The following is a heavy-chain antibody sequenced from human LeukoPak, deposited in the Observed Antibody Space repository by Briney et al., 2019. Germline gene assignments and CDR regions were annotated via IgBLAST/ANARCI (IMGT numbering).Heavy chain of an antibody. CDR1: GFTVSSNY. CDR3: ARGGDYFDY. CDR2: IYSGGST. Sequence: GGSLRLSCVVSGFTVSSNYMNWVRQAPGKGLEWVSVIYSGGSTYYADSVKGRFTISRDNSKNTLYLQMNSLSTEDTAVYYCARGGDYFDYWGQGTLVTVSS. J-gene: IGHJ4*02. V-gene: IGHV3-66*02.